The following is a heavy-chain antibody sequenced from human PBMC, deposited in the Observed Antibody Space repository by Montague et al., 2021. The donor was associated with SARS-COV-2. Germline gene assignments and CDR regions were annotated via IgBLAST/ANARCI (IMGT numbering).Heavy chain of an antibody. CDR1: GVARRTRNYY. J-gene: IGHJ4*02. D-gene: IGHD3-16*02. V-gene: IGHV4-39*01. CDR3: AILRITLGGVIVIRYYFDF. Sequence: SETLSLTCTFSGVARRTRNYYRRWTGLQSGEGLEWIRSIFYSVTSYSKPASKSRLTLSVATSTNQLSLNLSSVTVAVTAVYSCAILRITLGGVIVIRYYFDFWGQGTLVTVSS. CDR2: IFYSVTS.